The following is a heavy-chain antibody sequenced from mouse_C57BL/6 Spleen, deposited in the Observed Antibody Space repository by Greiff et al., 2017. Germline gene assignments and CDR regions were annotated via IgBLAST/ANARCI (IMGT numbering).Heavy chain of an antibody. CDR3: ARTYYSSYDCAMDD. J-gene: IGHJ4*01. V-gene: IGHV1-82*01. CDR2: IYPGDGDT. D-gene: IGHD2-5*01. Sequence: VQLQESGPELVKPGASVKISCKASGYAFSSSWMNWVKQRPGKGLEWIGRIYPGDGDTNYNGKFKGKATLTADKSSSTAYMQLSSLTSEDSAVYCCARTYYSSYDCAMDDWGQGTSVTVSS. CDR1: GYAFSSSW.